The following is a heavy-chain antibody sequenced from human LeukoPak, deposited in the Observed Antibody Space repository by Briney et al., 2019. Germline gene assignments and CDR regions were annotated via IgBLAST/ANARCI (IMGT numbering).Heavy chain of an antibody. J-gene: IGHJ4*02. D-gene: IGHD6-13*01. CDR3: ARDHPFTGYSSSWYVGVSAADY. Sequence: GASVKVSCKASGYTFTGYYMHWVRQAPGQGLEWMGWINPNSGGTNYAQKFQGRVTMTRDTSISTAYMELSRLRSDDTAVYYCARDHPFTGYSSSWYVGVSAADYWGQGTLVTVSS. CDR1: GYTFTGYY. V-gene: IGHV1-2*02. CDR2: INPNSGGT.